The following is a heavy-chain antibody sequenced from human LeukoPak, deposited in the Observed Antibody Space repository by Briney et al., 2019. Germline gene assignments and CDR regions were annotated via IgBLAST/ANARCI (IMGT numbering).Heavy chain of an antibody. J-gene: IGHJ4*02. CDR3: ASIAGATHLAFDY. CDR1: GGSISSSSYY. V-gene: IGHV4-39*01. CDR2: IYYSGST. D-gene: IGHD1-26*01. Sequence: SETLSLTCTVPGGSISSSSYYWGWIRQPPGKGLEWIGSIYYSGSTYYNPSLKSQVTISVDTSKNQFSLKLSSVTAADTAVYYCASIAGATHLAFDYWGQGTLVTVSS.